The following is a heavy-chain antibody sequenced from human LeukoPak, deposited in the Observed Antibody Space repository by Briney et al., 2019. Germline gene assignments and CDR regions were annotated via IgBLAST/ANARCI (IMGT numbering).Heavy chain of an antibody. J-gene: IGHJ2*01. CDR2: IWDDGSNK. CDR1: GFNLSNYD. Sequence: PGGSLRLSCAVSGFNLSNYDMDWVRQAPGKGLEWVAVIWDDGSNKYYEESVMGRFIISRDISKKMLYLQMNNLRAEDTAVYYCARERGGQDWDFDLWGRGTLVTVSS. CDR3: ARERGGQDWDFDL. V-gene: IGHV3-33*01. D-gene: IGHD3-10*01.